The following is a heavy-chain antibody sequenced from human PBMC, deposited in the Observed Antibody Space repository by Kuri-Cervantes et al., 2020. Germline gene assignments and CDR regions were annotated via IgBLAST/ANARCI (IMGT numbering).Heavy chain of an antibody. CDR2: ISSSSSYI. CDR1: GSTFSSYS. D-gene: IGHD3-10*01. Sequence: GESLKISCAASGSTFSSYSVNWVRQAPGKGLEWVSSISSSSSYIYYADSVKGRFTISRDNAKNSLYLQMNSLRAEDTAVYYCARAGGDLYYGSGLDYWGQGALVTVSS. V-gene: IGHV3-21*01. CDR3: ARAGGDLYYGSGLDY. J-gene: IGHJ4*02.